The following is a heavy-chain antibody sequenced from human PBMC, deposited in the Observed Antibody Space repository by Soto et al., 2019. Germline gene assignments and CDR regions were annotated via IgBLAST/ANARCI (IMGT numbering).Heavy chain of an antibody. V-gene: IGHV1-69*13. Sequence: SVKVSCKASGGTFSSYAISWVRQAPGQGLEWMGGIIPIFGTANYAQKFQGRVTITADESTSTAYMELSSLRSEDTAVYYCSRTYDFWSGYYYYYGMDVWGQGTTVTVSS. D-gene: IGHD3-3*01. CDR1: GGTFSSYA. CDR3: SRTYDFWSGYYYYYGMDV. CDR2: IIPIFGTA. J-gene: IGHJ6*02.